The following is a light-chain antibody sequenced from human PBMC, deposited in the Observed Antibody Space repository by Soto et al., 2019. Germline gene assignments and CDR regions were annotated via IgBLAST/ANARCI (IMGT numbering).Light chain of an antibody. V-gene: IGLV2-14*01. CDR3: SSYTSSSTLNYV. J-gene: IGLJ1*01. CDR1: SSDVGGYNY. CDR2: DVS. Sequence: QSVLTQPASVSGSPGQSITISCTGTSSDVGGYNYVSWYQQHPGKAPKLMIYDVSNRPSGVSNRFSGSKSGNTASLTISRLQAEDEADYYCSSYTSSSTLNYVFGTGTQLTVL.